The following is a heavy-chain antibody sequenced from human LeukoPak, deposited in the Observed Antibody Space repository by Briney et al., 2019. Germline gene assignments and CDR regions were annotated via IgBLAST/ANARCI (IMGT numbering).Heavy chain of an antibody. Sequence: ASVKVSCKASGYTFTGYYMHWVRQAPGQGLEWMGWINPNSGGTNYAQKFQGRVTMTRDTSITTAYVELSRLRSDDTAVYFCARDSYCRGINCYAFDPWGQGTLVTVSS. D-gene: IGHD2-2*01. J-gene: IGHJ5*02. CDR3: ARDSYCRGINCYAFDP. CDR2: INPNSGGT. V-gene: IGHV1-2*02. CDR1: GYTFTGYY.